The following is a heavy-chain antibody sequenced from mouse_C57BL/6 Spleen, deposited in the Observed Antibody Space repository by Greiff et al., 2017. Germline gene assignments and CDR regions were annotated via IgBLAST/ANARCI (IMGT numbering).Heavy chain of an antibody. CDR1: GYAFSCHW. D-gene: IGHD4-1*01. J-gene: IGHJ3*01. V-gene: IGHV1-80*01. CDR2: IYPGDGET. Sequence: QVQLQQSGAELVKPGASVKISCKASGYAFSCHWMNWVKQRPGKGLEWIGQIYPGDGETNYNGKFKGKATLTADKSSSTSYMQLSRLTSEGSTVYFCSDWDGFADWGQGTLVTVSA. CDR3: SDWDGFAD.